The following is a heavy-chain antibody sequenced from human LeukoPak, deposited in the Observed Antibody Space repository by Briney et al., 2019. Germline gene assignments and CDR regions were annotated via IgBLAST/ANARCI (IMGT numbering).Heavy chain of an antibody. V-gene: IGHV3-21*01. J-gene: IGHJ4*02. D-gene: IGHD5-12*01. CDR3: ARDLRRFSGYDSPFEY. CDR2: ITTSSSYI. Sequence: GGSLRLSCAASGFTFSSYGMNWVRQAPGKGLEWVSSITTSSSYIYYADSVKGRFTISRDNAKNSLYLQMNSLRVEDTAVYYCARDLRRFSGYDSPFEYWGQGTLVTVSS. CDR1: GFTFSSYG.